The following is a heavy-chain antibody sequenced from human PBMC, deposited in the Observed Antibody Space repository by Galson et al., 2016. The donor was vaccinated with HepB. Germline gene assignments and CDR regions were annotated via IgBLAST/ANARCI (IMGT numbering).Heavy chain of an antibody. J-gene: IGHJ5*02. V-gene: IGHV1-18*01. D-gene: IGHD3-22*01. CDR3: ARTGRMVIYFDWFDP. Sequence: SVKVSCKASGYTFANYAISWVRQAPGQGLEWMGWISTYNGDTKYAQKFQDRVSMTRDSSTTTVYMELRSLTSDDTAMYFCARTGRMVIYFDWFDPWGHGTLVTVSS. CDR2: ISTYNGDT. CDR1: GYTFANYA.